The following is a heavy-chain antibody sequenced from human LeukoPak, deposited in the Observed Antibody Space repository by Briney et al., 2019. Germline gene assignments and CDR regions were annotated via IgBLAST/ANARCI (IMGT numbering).Heavy chain of an antibody. J-gene: IGHJ4*02. V-gene: IGHV1-18*01. CDR2: ISGYNGNT. CDR3: ARVHDSSGCLYFDY. Sequence: ASVKVSCKASGYTFSTYGIAWVRQAPGQGLEWMGWISGYNGNTNYAQKFQGRVTMTTDTTTTTAYMELRSLRSDDTAVYYCARVHDSSGCLYFDYWGQGTLVTVSS. D-gene: IGHD3-22*01. CDR1: GYTFSTYG.